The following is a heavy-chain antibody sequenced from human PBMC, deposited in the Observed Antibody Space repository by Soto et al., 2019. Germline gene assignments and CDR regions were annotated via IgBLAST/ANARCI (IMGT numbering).Heavy chain of an antibody. V-gene: IGHV1-18*01. D-gene: IGHD1-1*01. Sequence: AASVKVSCKASGYTFTSYGISWVRQAPGQGLEWMGWISAYNGNTNYAQKLQGRVTMTTDTSTSTAYMELRSLRSDDTAVYYCARRWMERATDAFDIWGQGTMVTVSS. CDR3: ARRWMERATDAFDI. J-gene: IGHJ3*02. CDR1: GYTFTSYG. CDR2: ISAYNGNT.